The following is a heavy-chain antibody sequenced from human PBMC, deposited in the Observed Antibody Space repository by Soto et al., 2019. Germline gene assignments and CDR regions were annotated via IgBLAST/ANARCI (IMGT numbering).Heavy chain of an antibody. CDR1: GFAFNIYA. J-gene: IGHJ4*02. V-gene: IGHV3-30-3*01. CDR3: ARSSGVPTPDFDY. CDR2: ISHDGTNR. Sequence: GGSLRLSCAASGFAFNIYAIHWVRQAPGKGLEWVAVISHDGTNRYYTDSVRGRFTISRDNSKNTVYLEMDSLRADDTAVYYCARSSGVPTPDFDYWGQGTLVTVSS. D-gene: IGHD3-3*01.